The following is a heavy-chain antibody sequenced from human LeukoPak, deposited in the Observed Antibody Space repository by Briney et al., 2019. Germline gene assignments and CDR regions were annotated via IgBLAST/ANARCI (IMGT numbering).Heavy chain of an antibody. CDR1: GFTFSSYS. CDR2: ISSSSSTI. Sequence: GGSLRLSCAASGFTFSSYSMNWVRQAPGKGLEWVSYISSSSSTIYYADSVKGRFTISRDNAKNSLYLQMNSLRAEDTAVYYCARDEVFSHYYGSGSYSLYWGQGTLVTVSS. CDR3: ARDEVFSHYYGSGSYSLY. V-gene: IGHV3-48*04. J-gene: IGHJ4*02. D-gene: IGHD3-10*01.